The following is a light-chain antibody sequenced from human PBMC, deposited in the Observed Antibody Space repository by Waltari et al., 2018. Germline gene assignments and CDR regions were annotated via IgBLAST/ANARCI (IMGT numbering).Light chain of an antibody. CDR3: CSYGGSYSFVV. Sequence: QSALTQPRPVSGSPGQSVTISCTGTSSDGGGYNYVSWYQQHPGKAPKLIIYDVTKRPSGVPDRFSGSKSGNTASLTISGLQAEDEADYYCCSYGGSYSFVVFGGGTKLTVL. CDR2: DVT. CDR1: SSDGGGYNY. J-gene: IGLJ2*01. V-gene: IGLV2-11*01.